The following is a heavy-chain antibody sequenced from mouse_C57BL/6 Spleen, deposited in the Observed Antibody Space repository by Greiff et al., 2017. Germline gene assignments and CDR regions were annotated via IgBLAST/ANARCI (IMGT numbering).Heavy chain of an antibody. CDR1: GYTFTSYW. CDR2: INPSNGGT. J-gene: IGHJ1*03. Sequence: VQLQQPGTELVKPGASVKLSCKASGYTFTSYWMHWVKQRPGQGLEWIGNINPSNGGTNYNEKFKSKDTLTVDKSSSTAYMQLSSLTSEDSAVYYCAGIDYYRGYFDVWGTGTTVTVSS. V-gene: IGHV1-53*01. D-gene: IGHD1-1*01. CDR3: AGIDYYRGYFDV.